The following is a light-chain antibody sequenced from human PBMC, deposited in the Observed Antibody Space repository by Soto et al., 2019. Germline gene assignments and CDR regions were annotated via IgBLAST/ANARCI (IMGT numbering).Light chain of an antibody. CDR1: QSVSGY. J-gene: IGKJ1*01. Sequence: EIVLTQSPGTLSLSPGERATLSCRASQSVSGYLAWFQQKPGQAPRLLIYGASSRATDIPDRFSGSGSGTDFTLTISPLEPEDFAVYYCQQYGSSLWTFGQGTKVDNK. CDR3: QQYGSSLWT. V-gene: IGKV3-20*01. CDR2: GAS.